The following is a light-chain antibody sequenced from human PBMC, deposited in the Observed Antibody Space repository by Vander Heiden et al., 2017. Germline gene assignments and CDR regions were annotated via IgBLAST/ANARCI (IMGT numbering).Light chain of an antibody. Sequence: DIQLTQSASSLSASVGDRVTMTCRGSQIISSYLTWYQQKPGKAPKPLIYAASSLQSGGPSRFSGSGYRTDFTLTISSLQPEEFATYYCQKRYSTHPDPGTFGQGTKVEIK. CDR2: AAS. J-gene: IGKJ1*01. CDR1: QIISSY. V-gene: IGKV1-39*01. CDR3: QKRYSTHPDPGT.